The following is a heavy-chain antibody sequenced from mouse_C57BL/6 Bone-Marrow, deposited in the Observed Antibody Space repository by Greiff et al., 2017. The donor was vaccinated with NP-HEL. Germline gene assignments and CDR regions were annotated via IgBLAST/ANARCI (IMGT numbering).Heavy chain of an antibody. CDR1: GYTFTSYW. D-gene: IGHD1-1*01. J-gene: IGHJ2*01. Sequence: QVHVKQPGAELVKPGASVKLSCKASGYTFTSYWMHWVKQRPGRGLEWIGRIDTTSGGTKYNEKIKSKATLTVDNPSSTAYMQLSSLTSEDSAVYYCARHYGSTSYYFDYWGQGTTLTVSS. V-gene: IGHV1-72*01. CDR2: IDTTSGGT. CDR3: ARHYGSTSYYFDY.